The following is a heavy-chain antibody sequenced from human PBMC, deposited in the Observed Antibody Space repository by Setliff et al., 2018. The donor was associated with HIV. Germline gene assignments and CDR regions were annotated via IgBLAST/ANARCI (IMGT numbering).Heavy chain of an antibody. CDR3: ARSNWGSFHYWYFDL. V-gene: IGHV5-51*01. CDR2: IYPSDSNT. CDR1: GYSFPTYW. J-gene: IGHJ2*01. D-gene: IGHD7-27*01. Sequence: GESLKISCEGSGYSFPTYWIGWVRQKPGKGLEWMGIIYPSDSNTIYSPSFQGQVTISADKSITTAYLQWSSLEASDTAMYYCARSNWGSFHYWYFDLWGRGTLVTVSS.